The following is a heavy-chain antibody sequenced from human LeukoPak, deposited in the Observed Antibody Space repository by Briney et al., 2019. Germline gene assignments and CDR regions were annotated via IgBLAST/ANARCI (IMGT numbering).Heavy chain of an antibody. CDR2: IYRSGDT. Sequence: SETLSLTCSVSGGSITSTTYYWGWIRQPPGKGLEWIGSIYRSGDTYYNPSLKSRVTMSVDASKNQFSLSLSSLTASDTAVYYCAGPNTNPRFAYWGQGVLVPVSS. D-gene: IGHD2-2*01. CDR3: AGPNTNPRFAY. J-gene: IGHJ4*02. CDR1: GGSITSTTYY. V-gene: IGHV4-39*01.